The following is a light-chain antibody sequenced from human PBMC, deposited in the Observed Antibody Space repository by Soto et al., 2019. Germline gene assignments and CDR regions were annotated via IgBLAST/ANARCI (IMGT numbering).Light chain of an antibody. V-gene: IGKV1-12*01. Sequence: DIQMTQSPSSVSASVGDRVTLTCRASQGISSWLAWYQQKPGKAPKLLIYASSSLQSGVPSRFSGSGSGTHFTLTISSLQPEDSAAYYCLQSDSFPHTFGHGTKVEIK. CDR3: LQSDSFPHT. J-gene: IGKJ2*01. CDR2: ASS. CDR1: QGISSW.